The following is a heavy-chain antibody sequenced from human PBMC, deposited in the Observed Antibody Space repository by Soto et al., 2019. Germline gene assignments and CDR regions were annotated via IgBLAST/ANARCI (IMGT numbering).Heavy chain of an antibody. CDR1: GGSISGTNYY. CDR3: ARHMPYRSPDS. V-gene: IGHV4-39*01. Sequence: QLQLQESGPGLVKPSETLSLTCTVSGGSISGTNYYWAWIRQPSGKGLEWIGSIHSSGSAYYNPSLKSRVTISVETSKNQFSLKLRLGTAADTAIYYCARHMPYRSPDSWGQGTLVTVSS. CDR2: IHSSGSA. J-gene: IGHJ4*02. D-gene: IGHD6-13*01.